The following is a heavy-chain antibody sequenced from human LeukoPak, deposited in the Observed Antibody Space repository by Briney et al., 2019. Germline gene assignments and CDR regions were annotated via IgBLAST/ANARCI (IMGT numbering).Heavy chain of an antibody. V-gene: IGHV4-34*01. CDR3: ARDYYDSSGYHYYFDY. J-gene: IGHJ4*02. Sequence: SETLSLTCAVYGGSFSGGYWSWIRQSPGKGLEWIGEINHSGSSTYNPSLKSRVTISVDTSKNQFSLKLSSVTAADTAVYYCARDYYDSSGYHYYFDYWGQGTQVTVSS. CDR2: INHSGSS. D-gene: IGHD3-22*01. CDR1: GGSFSGGY.